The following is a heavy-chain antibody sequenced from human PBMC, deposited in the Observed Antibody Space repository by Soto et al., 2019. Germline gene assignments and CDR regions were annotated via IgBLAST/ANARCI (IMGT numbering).Heavy chain of an antibody. V-gene: IGHV4-31*03. D-gene: IGHD1-1*01. CDR2: IHHRGSL. CDR1: GGSMTIGDNY. J-gene: IGHJ6*02. Sequence: PSETLSLTCTVTGGSMTIGDNYWTWIRHHPGKGLEWIGYIHHRGSLYYNPSLKSRVSMSVVTSKNQFSLNLTSVTATDTAVYYCARELPQRQGRNMDVWGQGTTVTVSS. CDR3: ARELPQRQGRNMDV.